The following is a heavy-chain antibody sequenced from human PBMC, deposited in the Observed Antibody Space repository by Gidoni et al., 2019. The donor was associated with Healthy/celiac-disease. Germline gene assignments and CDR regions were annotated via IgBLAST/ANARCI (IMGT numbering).Heavy chain of an antibody. CDR3: ASLIAAAGGGDAFDI. J-gene: IGHJ3*02. V-gene: IGHV3-7*03. D-gene: IGHD6-13*01. CDR1: GFTFSSYW. Sequence: EVQLVESGGGLVQPGGSLRLSCAASGFTFSSYWMSWVRQAPGKGLEWVANIKQDGSEKYYGDSVKGRFTISRDNAKNSLYLQMNSLRAEDTAVYYCASLIAAAGGGDAFDIWGQGTMVTVSS. CDR2: IKQDGSEK.